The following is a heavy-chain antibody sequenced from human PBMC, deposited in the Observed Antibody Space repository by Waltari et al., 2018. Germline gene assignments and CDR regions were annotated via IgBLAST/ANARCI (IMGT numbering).Heavy chain of an antibody. V-gene: IGHV3-53*02. Sequence: EVQLVETGGGLTQPGGSLRPCCAASGLGVSSNHISWVGQAPGRGLEWVSTIYDGGSSYYADSVKGRLTISRDNSKNTVYLQMNSLRVDDTAVYYCARVWRNYHYYGMDVWGQGTTVTVSS. CDR3: ARVWRNYHYYGMDV. D-gene: IGHD3-16*01. J-gene: IGHJ6*02. CDR1: GLGVSSNH. CDR2: IYDGGSS.